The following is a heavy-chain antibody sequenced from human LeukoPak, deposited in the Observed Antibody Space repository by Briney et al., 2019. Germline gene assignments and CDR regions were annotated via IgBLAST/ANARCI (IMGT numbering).Heavy chain of an antibody. CDR2: IKEDGSET. Sequence: PGGSLRLSCAASGFTFKKYWMNWVRQVPGKGLECLANIKEDGSETYYADSEKGRFTISRDNPKNLLFLQINSLRVEGTAVYYCARETPRRGETRDGYRWGQGTLVTVSS. CDR1: GFTFKKYW. V-gene: IGHV3-7*01. J-gene: IGHJ4*02. CDR3: ARETPRRGETRDGYR. D-gene: IGHD5-24*01.